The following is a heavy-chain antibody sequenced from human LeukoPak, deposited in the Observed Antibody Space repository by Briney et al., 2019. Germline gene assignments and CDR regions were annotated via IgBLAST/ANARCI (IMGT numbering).Heavy chain of an antibody. Sequence: ETLSLTCTVSGGSVSSGSYYWSWIRQPPGKGLEWIGYIYYSGSTNYNPSLKSRVTISVDTSKNQFSLKLSSVTAADTAVYYCARDTIFGTDYWGQGTLVTVSS. D-gene: IGHD3-3*01. CDR3: ARDTIFGTDY. CDR2: IYYSGST. V-gene: IGHV4-61*01. J-gene: IGHJ4*02. CDR1: GGSVSSGSYY.